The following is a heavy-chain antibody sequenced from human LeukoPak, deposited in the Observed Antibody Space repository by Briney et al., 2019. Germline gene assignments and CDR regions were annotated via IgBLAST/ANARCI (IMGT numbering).Heavy chain of an antibody. CDR3: ARDPYSGSYGNYYYYFMDV. CDR2: INHSGST. J-gene: IGHJ6*03. CDR1: GGPFSDYY. V-gene: IGHV4-34*01. Sequence: PSETLSLTCAVYGGPFSDYYWSWIRQPPGKGLEWIGEINHSGSTNYNPSLKSRVTISVDTSKNQFSLKLSSVTAADTAVYYCARDPYSGSYGNYYYYFMDVWGKGTTVTISS. D-gene: IGHD1-26*01.